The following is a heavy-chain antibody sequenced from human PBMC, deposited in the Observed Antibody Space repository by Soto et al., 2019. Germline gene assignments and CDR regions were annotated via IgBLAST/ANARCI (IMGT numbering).Heavy chain of an antibody. V-gene: IGHV1-3*01. CDR3: RRGGVGVTGYGMDV. D-gene: IGHD1-20*01. J-gene: IGHJ6*02. CDR1: GYTFTNYA. CDR2: ITAGKGDT. Sequence: QVQLVQSGAEVKKPGASVKVSCKSSGYTFTNYAIYWVRQAPGQRPEWMGWITAGKGDTEYSQKFQDRVAFSRDTSATTAYRVRSRLRSDDTGVYYGRRGGVGVTGYGMDVWGQGTTVIVS.